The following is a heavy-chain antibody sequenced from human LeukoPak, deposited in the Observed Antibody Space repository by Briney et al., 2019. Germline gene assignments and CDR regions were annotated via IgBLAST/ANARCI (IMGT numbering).Heavy chain of an antibody. J-gene: IGHJ4*02. V-gene: IGHV4-34*01. CDR3: ARVVVSYDFRSGYYPANFDY. CDR1: GGSFSGYY. D-gene: IGHD3-3*01. Sequence: SETLSLTCAVYGGSFSGYYWSWIRQPPGKGLEWIGEINHSGSTNYNPSLKSRVTISVDTSKNQFSLKLSSVTAADTAVYYCARVVVSYDFRSGYYPANFDYWGQGTLVTVSS. CDR2: INHSGST.